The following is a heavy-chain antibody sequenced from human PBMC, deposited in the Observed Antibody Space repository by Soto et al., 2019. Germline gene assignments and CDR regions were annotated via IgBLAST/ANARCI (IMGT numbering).Heavy chain of an antibody. V-gene: IGHV1-46*01. J-gene: IGHJ6*02. CDR2: INPSGGST. CDR3: ARSITIFGVVDSYGMDV. D-gene: IGHD3-3*01. CDR1: GYTFTSYY. Sequence: GASVKVSCKASGYTFTSYYMHWVRQAPGQGLEWMGIINPSGGSTSYAQKFQGRVTMTRDTSTSTVYMELSSLRSEDTAVYYCARSITIFGVVDSYGMDVWGQGTTVTVSS.